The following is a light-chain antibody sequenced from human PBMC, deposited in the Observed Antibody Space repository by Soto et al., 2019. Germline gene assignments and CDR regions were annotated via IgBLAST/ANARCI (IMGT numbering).Light chain of an antibody. CDR2: EVS. V-gene: IGLV2-8*01. J-gene: IGLJ1*01. Sequence: QSALTQPPSASGSPGQSVAISCTGTSNDVGGYNYVSWYQHHPGRAPKLIIYEVSKRSSGVSDRFSGSKSGNTASLTVSGLQAEDEADYYCSSYAGSNYPYVFGAGTKLTVL. CDR3: SSYAGSNYPYV. CDR1: SNDVGGYNY.